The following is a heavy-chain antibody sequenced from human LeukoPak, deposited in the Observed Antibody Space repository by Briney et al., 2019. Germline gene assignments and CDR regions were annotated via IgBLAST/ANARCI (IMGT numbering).Heavy chain of an antibody. J-gene: IGHJ4*02. CDR1: GYSFTNYW. D-gene: IGHD3-10*01. V-gene: IGHV5-51*01. CDR3: ARLPGLLWFGESYFDY. CDR2: FYPGDSDT. Sequence: GESLKISCKGSGYSFTNYWIGWVRQMPGKGLEWMGIFYPGDSDTKYSPSFQGQVIISADKSINTAYLQWYSLKASDTAMYYCARLPGLLWFGESYFDYWGQGTLVTVSS.